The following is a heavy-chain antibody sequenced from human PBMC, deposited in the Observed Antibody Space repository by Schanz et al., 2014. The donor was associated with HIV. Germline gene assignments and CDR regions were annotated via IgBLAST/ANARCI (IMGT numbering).Heavy chain of an antibody. J-gene: IGHJ6*02. CDR1: GFTFSSYA. CDR2: ISWNSGSI. V-gene: IGHV3-23*01. CDR3: ARRDTGTMYYYYHYGMDV. Sequence: EVQLLESGGGLVQPGGSLRLSCAASGFTFSSYALNWVRQAPGKGLEWVSGISWNSGSIGYADSVKGRFTISRDNAKNALYLQMNSLRGDDTAVYYCARRDTGTMYYYYHYGMDVWGQGTTVTVSS. D-gene: IGHD1-1*01.